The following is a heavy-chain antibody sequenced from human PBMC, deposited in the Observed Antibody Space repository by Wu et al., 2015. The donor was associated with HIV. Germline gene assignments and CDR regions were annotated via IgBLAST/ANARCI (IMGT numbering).Heavy chain of an antibody. Sequence: QVQLVQSGAEVKKPGSSVRVSCKASEDTFSNYAVNWVRHAPGQGLEWMGGIIPIMGTPRYAEKFHGRLSITTDDSMSTAFMELNSLRSEDSAMYFXATYPGWTGVLDAFDVWGQGTMVTVSS. CDR2: IIPIMGTP. CDR1: EDTFSNYA. V-gene: IGHV1-69*05. CDR3: ATYPGWTGVLDAFDV. J-gene: IGHJ3*01. D-gene: IGHD3/OR15-3a*01.